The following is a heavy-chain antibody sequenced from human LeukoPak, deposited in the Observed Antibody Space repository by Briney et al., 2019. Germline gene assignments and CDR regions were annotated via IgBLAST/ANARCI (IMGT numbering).Heavy chain of an antibody. Sequence: GGSLRLSCAASKFTVSSNYMSWVRQAPGKGLEWVSLIYSDGSTYYAGSVKGRFTISRDKSKNTLYLQMNSLRAEDTAMYYCARGYCSGGSCYAFDHWGQGTMVTVSS. CDR3: ARGYCSGGSCYAFDH. CDR2: IYSDGST. D-gene: IGHD2-15*01. V-gene: IGHV3-53*01. J-gene: IGHJ4*02. CDR1: KFTVSSNY.